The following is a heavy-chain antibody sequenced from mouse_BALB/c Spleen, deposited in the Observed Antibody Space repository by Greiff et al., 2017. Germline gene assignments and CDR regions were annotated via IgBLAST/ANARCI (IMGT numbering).Heavy chain of an antibody. D-gene: IGHD2-10*02. CDR1: GYAFSSYW. Sequence: QVQLKESGAELVRPGSSVKISCKASGYAFSSYWMNWVKQRPGQGLEWIGQIYPGDGDTNYNGKFKGKATLTADKSSSTAYMQLSSLTSEDSAVYFCARELVWGAMDYWGQGTSVTVSS. CDR2: IYPGDGDT. V-gene: IGHV1-80*01. CDR3: ARELVWGAMDY. J-gene: IGHJ4*01.